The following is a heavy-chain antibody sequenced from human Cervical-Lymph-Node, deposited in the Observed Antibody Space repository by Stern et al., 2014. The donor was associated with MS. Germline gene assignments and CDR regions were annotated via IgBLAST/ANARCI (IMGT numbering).Heavy chain of an antibody. J-gene: IGHJ4*02. CDR3: AHRTAGPFDY. CDR2: IYWYAQK. Sequence: QVTLKESGPALVKPTQTLTLTCTFSGFSLSTSGLGVGWIRQPPGEALEWLAYIYWYAQKRYSPSLKSRLTITKDTSKNQVVLTLTNVDPVDTATYYCAHRTAGPFDYWGQGTLVTVSS. V-gene: IGHV2-5*01. CDR1: GFSLSTSGLG.